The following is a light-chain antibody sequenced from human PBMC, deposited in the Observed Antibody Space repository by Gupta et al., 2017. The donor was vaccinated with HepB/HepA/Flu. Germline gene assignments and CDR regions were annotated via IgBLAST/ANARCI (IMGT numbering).Light chain of an antibody. CDR3: QEYEGNNDYVV. CDR2: YDR. CDR1: SSDVGGYTY. Sequence: QSALTQPRSVSVSPGQSVTISCTGPSSDVGGYTYVPWYQQNPGKAPKLMMYYDRKRPSGVPERFSGSKSGNTASLTINGVEAGDEAEYYCQEYEGNNDYVVFGGGTKLTVL. V-gene: IGLV2-11*01. J-gene: IGLJ3*02.